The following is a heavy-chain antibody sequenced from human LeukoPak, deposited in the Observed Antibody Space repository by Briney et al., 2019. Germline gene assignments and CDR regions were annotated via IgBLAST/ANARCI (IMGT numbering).Heavy chain of an antibody. CDR2: ISSSGSTI. D-gene: IGHD3-16*01. CDR1: GFTFSSYE. V-gene: IGHV3-48*03. Sequence: PGGSLRLSCAASGFTFSSYEMNWVRQAPGKGLEWVSYISSSGSTIYYADSVKGRFTISRDNAKNSLYLQMNSLRAEDTAVYYCAKVRAPLWGKDYWGQGTLVTVSS. CDR3: AKVRAPLWGKDY. J-gene: IGHJ4*02.